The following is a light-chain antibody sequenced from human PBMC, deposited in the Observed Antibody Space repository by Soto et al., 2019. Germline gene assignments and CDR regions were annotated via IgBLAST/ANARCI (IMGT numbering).Light chain of an antibody. V-gene: IGKV3-11*01. CDR3: QQRSNWPIT. Sequence: EIVLTQSPATLSLSPGERATPSCRASQSVISNLACYQQKPGQAPRLLIYGASNGATGIPARFSGSGSGTDFTLTISSLEPEDFAVYYCQQRSNWPITFGQGTRLEI. J-gene: IGKJ5*01. CDR1: QSVISN. CDR2: GAS.